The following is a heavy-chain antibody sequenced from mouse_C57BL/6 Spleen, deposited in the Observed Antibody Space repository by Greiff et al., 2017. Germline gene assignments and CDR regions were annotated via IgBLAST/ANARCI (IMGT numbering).Heavy chain of an antibody. CDR2: ISYDGSN. J-gene: IGHJ2*01. CDR3: AREGGYDYDDGSFDY. V-gene: IGHV3-6*01. D-gene: IGHD2-4*01. CDR1: GYSITSGYY. Sequence: EVKLVESGPGLVKPSQSLSLTCSVTGYSITSGYYWNWIRQFPGNKLEWMGYISYDGSNNYNPSPKNRISITRDTSKNQFFLKLNSVTTEDTATYYCAREGGYDYDDGSFDYWGQGTTLTVSS.